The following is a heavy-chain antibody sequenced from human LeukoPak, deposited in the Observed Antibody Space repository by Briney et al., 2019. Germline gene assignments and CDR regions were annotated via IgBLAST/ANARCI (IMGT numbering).Heavy chain of an antibody. CDR1: GYSISSGYY. CDR2: IYHSGST. D-gene: IGHD4-11*01. J-gene: IGHJ4*02. CDR3: ARRTSSNYVDY. Sequence: SETLSLTCTVSGYSISSGYYWGWIRQPPGKGLEWIGSIYHSGSTYYNPSLKSRVTISIDTSKSQFSLRLISVTAADTAVYYCARRTSSNYVDYWGQGTLVIVSS. V-gene: IGHV4-38-2*02.